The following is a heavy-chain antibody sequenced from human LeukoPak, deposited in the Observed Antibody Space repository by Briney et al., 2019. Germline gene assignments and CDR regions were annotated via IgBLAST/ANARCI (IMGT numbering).Heavy chain of an antibody. Sequence: PGGSLRLSCAASGFTFSSYWMHWVRQAPGKGLVWVSRIQTDGSSTNYADSVKGRFTISRDDAKNTLYLQMNSLRAEDTAVYYCARGGARVAGRDGAFDIWGQGTMVTVSS. CDR2: IQTDGSST. CDR3: ARGGARVAGRDGAFDI. J-gene: IGHJ3*02. CDR1: GFTFSSYW. D-gene: IGHD6-19*01. V-gene: IGHV3-74*01.